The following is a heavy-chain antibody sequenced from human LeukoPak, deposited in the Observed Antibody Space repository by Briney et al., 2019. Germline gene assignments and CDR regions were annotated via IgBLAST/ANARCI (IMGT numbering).Heavy chain of an antibody. Sequence: PGGSLRLSCAASGFTFNTYGMPWVRQAPGQGVEWVAAIWFDGSVKHYSDAVKGRFTISRDNSLNTLYLQMNSLRVEDTASYYCAKDTGVQFLELAFWAQGTLVSLSS. J-gene: IGHJ4*02. D-gene: IGHD3-3*01. CDR1: GFTFNTYG. CDR2: IWFDGSVK. CDR3: AKDTGVQFLELAF. V-gene: IGHV3-33*06.